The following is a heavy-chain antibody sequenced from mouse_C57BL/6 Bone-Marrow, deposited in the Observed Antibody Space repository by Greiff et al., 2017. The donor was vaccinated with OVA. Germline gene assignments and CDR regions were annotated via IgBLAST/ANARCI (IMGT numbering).Heavy chain of an antibody. CDR1: GYTFTSYG. CDR2: IYPRSGNT. J-gene: IGHJ2*01. Sequence: VQGVESGAELARPGASVKLSCKASGYTFTSYGISWVKQRTGQGLEWIGEIYPRSGNTYYNEKFKGKATLTADKSSSTAYMELRSLTSEDSAVYFCARMETGTDYFDYWGQGTTLTVSS. D-gene: IGHD4-1*01. V-gene: IGHV1-81*01. CDR3: ARMETGTDYFDY.